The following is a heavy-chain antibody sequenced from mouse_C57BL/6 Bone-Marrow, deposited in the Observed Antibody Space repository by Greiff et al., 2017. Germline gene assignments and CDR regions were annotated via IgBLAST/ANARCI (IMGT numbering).Heavy chain of an antibody. V-gene: IGHV14-2*01. J-gene: IGHJ1*03. CDR1: GFNIKDYY. CDR2: LDPEDGET. D-gene: IGHD1-1*01. Sequence: EVQLQQSGAELVKPGASVKLSCTASGFNIKDYYMHWVKQRTEQGLEWIGRLDPEDGETKYAPKFKGKATITADTSSNTAYLQLSSRTSGDTAVYYCSSCFTTVVARYFDVWGTGTTVTVSS. CDR3: SSCFTTVVARYFDV.